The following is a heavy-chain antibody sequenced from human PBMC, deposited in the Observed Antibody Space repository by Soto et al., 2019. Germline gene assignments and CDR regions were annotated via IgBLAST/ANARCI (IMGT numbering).Heavy chain of an antibody. D-gene: IGHD3-16*01. CDR2: IYYSGST. CDR3: ALRLGDPGRLYFDY. Sequence: SETLSLACTVSGGSISSGGYYCSWIRQHPGKGLEWMGYIYYSGSTYYNPSLKSRVSISVDTSKNQFSLKLSSVTAADTAVYYCALRLGDPGRLYFDYWGQGTLVTVSS. CDR1: GGSISSGGYY. V-gene: IGHV4-31*03. J-gene: IGHJ4*02.